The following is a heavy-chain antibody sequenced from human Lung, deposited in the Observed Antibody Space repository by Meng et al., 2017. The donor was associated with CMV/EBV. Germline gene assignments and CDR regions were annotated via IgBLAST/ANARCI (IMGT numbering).Heavy chain of an antibody. J-gene: IGHJ4*02. Sequence: QVQLLQSGAELQKPGASVKVACKASGYTFGIFGITWVRQAPGQGLEWVGWISAENGNTNYAQKFQGRVTLTTDTSTKTAYMDLRGLRSVDSAVYYCARTGAAVTTHFDFWGRGTLVTVSS. CDR2: ISAENGNT. CDR1: GYTFGIFG. V-gene: IGHV1-18*01. D-gene: IGHD4-17*01. CDR3: ARTGAAVTTHFDF.